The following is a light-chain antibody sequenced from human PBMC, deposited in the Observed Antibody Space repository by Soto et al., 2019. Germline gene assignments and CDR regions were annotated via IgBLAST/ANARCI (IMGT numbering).Light chain of an antibody. CDR2: EGT. V-gene: IGLV2-23*01. Sequence: QSVRTQPASVSGSPGQAITISCAGTSSDVGSYNLVSWYQQHPGKAPKLMFYEGTKRPSGVSNRFSGSKSGHTASLTISGLQAEDEADYYCCSYAGSRTFVFGPETKVTGL. CDR1: SSDVGSYNL. J-gene: IGLJ1*01. CDR3: CSYAGSRTFV.